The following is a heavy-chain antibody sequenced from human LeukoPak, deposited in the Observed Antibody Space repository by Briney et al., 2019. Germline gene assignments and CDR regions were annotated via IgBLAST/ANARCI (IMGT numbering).Heavy chain of an antibody. Sequence: ASVKVSCKASGYTFTGYYMHWVRRAPGQGLEWMGRINPNSGGTNYAQKFQGRVTMTRDTSISTAYMELSRLRSDDTAVYYCARGADSSGISDFDYWGQGTLVTVSS. J-gene: IGHJ4*02. CDR2: INPNSGGT. CDR1: GYTFTGYY. CDR3: ARGADSSGISDFDY. V-gene: IGHV1-2*06. D-gene: IGHD6-19*01.